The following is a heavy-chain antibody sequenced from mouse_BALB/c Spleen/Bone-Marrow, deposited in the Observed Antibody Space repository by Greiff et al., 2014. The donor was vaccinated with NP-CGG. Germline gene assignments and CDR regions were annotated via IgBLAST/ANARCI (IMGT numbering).Heavy chain of an antibody. J-gene: IGHJ4*01. D-gene: IGHD2-10*02. CDR3: ATEVSGIYYAMDY. V-gene: IGHV1S45*01. CDR2: INPYNDYT. CDR1: CYTFPNHN. Sequence: VQVKESGGGLGGPGASVEIFCKAFCYTFPNHNINWGEARPGKGLGWVGYINPYNDYTSYNQKFKGKATLTVDKSSSTAYMELSSLTSKDSAVYYCATEVSGIYYAMDYWGQGTSVTVSS.